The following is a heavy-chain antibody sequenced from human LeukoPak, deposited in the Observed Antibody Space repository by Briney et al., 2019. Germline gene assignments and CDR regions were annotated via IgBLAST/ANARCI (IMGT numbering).Heavy chain of an antibody. CDR3: AIWALWQQQEDWFDP. D-gene: IGHD6-13*01. J-gene: IGHJ5*02. CDR1: GFTFSSYS. Sequence: GGSLRLSCAASGFTFSSYSMNWVRQAPGKGLEWVSSISSSSSYIYYADSVKGRFTISRDNAKNSPYLQMNSLRAEDTAVYYCAIWALWQQQEDWFDPWGQGTLVTVSS. V-gene: IGHV3-21*01. CDR2: ISSSSSYI.